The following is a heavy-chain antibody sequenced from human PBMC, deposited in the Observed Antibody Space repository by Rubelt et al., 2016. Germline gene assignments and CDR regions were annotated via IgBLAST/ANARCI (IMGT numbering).Heavy chain of an antibody. Sequence: QVQLQQWGAGLLKPSETLSLTCAVYGGSFSGYYWSWIRQPPGKGLEWIGEINHSGSTNYNPSLKSRVSISVDTSKNQFSRGLSSVTAADTAVFYCARRPQTATDDMGPRGTFDCWGQGTLVTVSS. V-gene: IGHV4-34*01. CDR2: INHSGST. CDR3: ARRPQTATDDMGPRGTFDC. D-gene: IGHD3-10*01. J-gene: IGHJ4*02. CDR1: GGSFSGYY.